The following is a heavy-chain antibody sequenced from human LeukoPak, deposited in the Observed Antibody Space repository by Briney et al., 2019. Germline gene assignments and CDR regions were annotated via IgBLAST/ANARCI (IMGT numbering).Heavy chain of an antibody. J-gene: IGHJ5*02. CDR2: ISNSGTT. D-gene: IGHD3-10*01. Sequence: SETLSLTCAVSGGSINDYYWTWIRHAPGKGLEWSGYISNSGTTDDNPSLNSRVTMSVDTSQNEFSLKLISVTADDTAMYSCARVVRGELTCHCFDRWGQGPLVAVSS. V-gene: IGHV4-4*09. CDR1: GGSINDYY. CDR3: ARVVRGELTCHCFDR.